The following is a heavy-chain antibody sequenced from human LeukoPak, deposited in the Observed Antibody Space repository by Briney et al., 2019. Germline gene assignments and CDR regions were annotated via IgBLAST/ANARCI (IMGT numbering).Heavy chain of an antibody. CDR3: ARDRYGDGFAHFDY. Sequence: ASVKVSFKASGYTFTSYAMHWVRQAPGQGLEWMGWIIPNGDTNYPQKFQGRVAITRDTSVSTAYMDLSRLTSDDTAVYYCARDRYGDGFAHFDYWGQGALVTVSS. V-gene: IGHV1-2*02. CDR2: IIPNGDT. D-gene: IGHD4-17*01. CDR1: GYTFTSYA. J-gene: IGHJ4*02.